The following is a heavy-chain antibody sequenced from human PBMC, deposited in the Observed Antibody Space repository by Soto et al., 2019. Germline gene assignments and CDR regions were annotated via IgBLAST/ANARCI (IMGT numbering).Heavy chain of an antibody. Sequence: QVQLQESGPGLVKPSQTLSLTCTVSGGSISSGDYYWSWIRQPPGKGLEWIGYIYYSGSTYYNPSLKSRLTISADPSKNQFSLKLSSVTAADTAVYYCAREPVDILTGYSPGFDYWGQGTLVTVSS. V-gene: IGHV4-30-4*01. CDR1: GGSISSGDYY. CDR3: AREPVDILTGYSPGFDY. J-gene: IGHJ4*02. D-gene: IGHD3-9*01. CDR2: IYYSGST.